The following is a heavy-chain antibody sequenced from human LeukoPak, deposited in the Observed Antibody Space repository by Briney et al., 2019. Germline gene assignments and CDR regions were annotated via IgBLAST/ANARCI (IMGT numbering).Heavy chain of an antibody. CDR2: ISAYNGNT. V-gene: IGHV1-18*01. CDR3: ARVVVTYYYDSSGYSWFDP. CDR1: GYTFTCYG. J-gene: IGHJ5*02. Sequence: ASVKVSCKASGYTFTCYGISWVRQAPGQGLEWMGWISAYNGNTNYAQKLQGRVTMTTDAPTSTAYMELRSLRSDDTAVYYCARVVVTYYYDSSGYSWFDPWGQGTLVTVSS. D-gene: IGHD3-22*01.